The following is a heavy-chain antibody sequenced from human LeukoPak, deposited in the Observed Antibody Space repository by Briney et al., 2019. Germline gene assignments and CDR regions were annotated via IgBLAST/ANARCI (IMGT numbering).Heavy chain of an antibody. D-gene: IGHD5-24*01. V-gene: IGHV1-2*02. Sequence: ASVKVSYKASGYTFTGYYMHWVRQAPGQELEWMGWINPNSGGTNYAQKFQGRVTMTRDTSISTAYMELSRLRSDDTAVYYCARENRDSYNYPHDYFDYWGQGTLVTVSS. CDR1: GYTFTGYY. J-gene: IGHJ4*02. CDR3: ARENRDSYNYPHDYFDY. CDR2: INPNSGGT.